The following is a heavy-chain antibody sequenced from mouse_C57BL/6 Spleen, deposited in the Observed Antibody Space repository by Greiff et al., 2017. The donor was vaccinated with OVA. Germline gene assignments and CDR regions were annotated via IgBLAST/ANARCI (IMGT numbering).Heavy chain of an antibody. CDR3: ARSYYSHDY. Sequence: EVQLVESGPELVKPGASVKMSCKASGYTFTDYNMHWVKQSHGKSLEWIGYINPNNGGTSYNQKFKGKATLTVNKSSSTAYMELRSLTSEDSAVYYCARSYYSHDYWGQGTTLTVSS. D-gene: IGHD2-12*01. CDR2: INPNNGGT. V-gene: IGHV1-22*01. CDR1: GYTFTDYN. J-gene: IGHJ2*01.